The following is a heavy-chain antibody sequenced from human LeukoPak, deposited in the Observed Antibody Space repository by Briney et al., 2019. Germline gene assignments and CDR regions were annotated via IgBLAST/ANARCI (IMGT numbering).Heavy chain of an antibody. J-gene: IGHJ4*02. V-gene: IGHV3-74*03. CDR3: ARAHNWKYGTFDH. D-gene: IGHD1-7*01. CDR1: GFTFSSTW. Sequence: GGSLRLSCAASGFTFSSTWMHWVRQVPGKELVWVARIESDGRRTTYAESVKGRFTISRDNSKNSLYLQMNSLRAEDTAVYYCARAHNWKYGTFDHWGQGTLVTVSS. CDR2: IESDGRRT.